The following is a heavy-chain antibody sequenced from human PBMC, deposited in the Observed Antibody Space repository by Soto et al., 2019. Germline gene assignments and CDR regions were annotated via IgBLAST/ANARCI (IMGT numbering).Heavy chain of an antibody. CDR1: GFSLRTSGMC. CDR3: ERTRISSRGSAY. J-gene: IGHJ4*02. Sequence: EFPPTLGNPTQPLTLTCSFSGFSLRTSGMCVSWIRQPPGKALEWLARIDWDDDKYYSTSLKTRLTISKDTSKNQVVLTMTNMDPVDTASYYGERTRISSRGSAYWGKGTPVPVTT. D-gene: IGHD1-20*01. V-gene: IGHV2-70*11. CDR2: IDWDDDK.